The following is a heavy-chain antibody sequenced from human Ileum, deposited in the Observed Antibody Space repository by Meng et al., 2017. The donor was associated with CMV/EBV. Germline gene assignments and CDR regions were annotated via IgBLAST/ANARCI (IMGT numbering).Heavy chain of an antibody. D-gene: IGHD6-13*01. Sequence: QVQRQYSGPGLVNPSQTLSLSCTVSGASISSGDYYWSWIRQPPGKGLEWIGYIFFSGNTYYNPSLNNRVIISIDTPRNQFSLKVDSVTAADTAVYYCARFRIAALGNLFDPWGHGTLVTVSS. CDR2: IFFSGNT. CDR1: GASISSGDYY. V-gene: IGHV4-30-4*08. CDR3: ARFRIAALGNLFDP. J-gene: IGHJ5*02.